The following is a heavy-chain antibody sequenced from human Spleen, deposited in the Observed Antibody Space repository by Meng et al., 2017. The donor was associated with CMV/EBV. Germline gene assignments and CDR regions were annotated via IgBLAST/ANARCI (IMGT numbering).Heavy chain of an antibody. V-gene: IGHV1-2*02. J-gene: IGHJ4*02. D-gene: IGHD7-27*01. Sequence: ASVKVSCKASGFTFTSSAVQWVRQAPGQGLEWMGWINPNSGGTNYAQKFQGRVTMTRDTSISTAYMELSRLRSDDTAVYYCARDLGYWGQGTLVTVSS. CDR2: INPNSGGT. CDR3: ARDLGY. CDR1: GFTFTSSA.